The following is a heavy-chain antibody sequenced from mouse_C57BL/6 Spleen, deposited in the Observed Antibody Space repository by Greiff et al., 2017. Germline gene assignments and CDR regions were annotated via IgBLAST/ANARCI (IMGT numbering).Heavy chain of an antibody. J-gene: IGHJ2*01. Sequence: DVKLVESGGGLVKPGGSLKLSCAASGFTFSDYGMHWVRQAPEKGLEWVAYISSGSSTIYYADTVKGRFTISRDNAKNTLFLQMTSLRSEDTAMYYCARDYYYGSSPFDYWGQGTTLTVSS. CDR1: GFTFSDYG. D-gene: IGHD1-1*01. CDR2: ISSGSSTI. V-gene: IGHV5-17*01. CDR3: ARDYYYGSSPFDY.